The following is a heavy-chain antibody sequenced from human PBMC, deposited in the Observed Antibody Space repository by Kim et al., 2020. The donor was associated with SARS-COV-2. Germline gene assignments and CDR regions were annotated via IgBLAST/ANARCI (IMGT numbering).Heavy chain of an antibody. V-gene: IGHV3-33*01. J-gene: IGHJ4*02. CDR3: ATPRVRGLMTMDY. CDR2: IWYDGSNK. D-gene: IGHD3-10*01. CDR1: GFTFSSYG. Sequence: GGSLRLSCAASGFTFSSYGMHWVRQAPGKGLEWVAVIWYDGSNKYYADSVKGRFTISRDNSKNTLYLQMNSLRAEDTAVYYCATPRVRGLMTMDYWGQGTLVTVSS.